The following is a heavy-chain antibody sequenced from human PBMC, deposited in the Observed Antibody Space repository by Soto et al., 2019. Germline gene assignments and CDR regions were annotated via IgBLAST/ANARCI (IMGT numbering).Heavy chain of an antibody. V-gene: IGHV1-18*01. CDR1: GYTFTSYG. CDR3: AGTPLRLNLGELSLG. J-gene: IGHJ4*02. CDR2: ISAYNGNT. Sequence: QVQLVQSGAEVKKPGASVKVSCKASGYTFTSYGISWVRQAPGQGLEWMGWISAYNGNTNYAQKLKGRVTMTTDTSTSTAYMELRSLRSDDPAVYYCAGTPLRLNLGELSLGWGQGTLVTVSA. D-gene: IGHD3-16*02.